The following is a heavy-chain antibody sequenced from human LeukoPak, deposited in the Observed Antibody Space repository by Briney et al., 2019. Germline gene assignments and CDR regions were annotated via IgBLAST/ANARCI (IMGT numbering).Heavy chain of an antibody. J-gene: IGHJ6*03. V-gene: IGHV4-39*07. Sequence: KPSETLSLTCTVSGGSISSSSYYWGWIRQPPGKGLEWIGSIYYSGSTYYNPSLKSRVTISVDTSKNQFSLKLSSVTAADTAVYYCARVQYDYVWGSPVLDYYYYYMDVWGKGTTVTVSS. CDR3: ARVQYDYVWGSPVLDYYYYYMDV. CDR2: IYYSGST. CDR1: GGSISSSSYY. D-gene: IGHD3-16*01.